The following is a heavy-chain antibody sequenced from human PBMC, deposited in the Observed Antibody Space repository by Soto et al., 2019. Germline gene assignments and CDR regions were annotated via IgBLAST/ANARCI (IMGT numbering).Heavy chain of an antibody. CDR2: IYPGDSDT. V-gene: IGHV5-51*01. D-gene: IGHD6-13*01. CDR3: ARTSAGGKYYYGMDV. Sequence: GESLKISCKGAGYSFTSYWIGWVRQMPGKGLEWMGIIYPGDSDTRYSPSFQGQVTISADKSISTAYLQWSSLKASDTAMYYCARTSAGGKYYYGMDVWGQGTTVTVSS. CDR1: GYSFTSYW. J-gene: IGHJ6*02.